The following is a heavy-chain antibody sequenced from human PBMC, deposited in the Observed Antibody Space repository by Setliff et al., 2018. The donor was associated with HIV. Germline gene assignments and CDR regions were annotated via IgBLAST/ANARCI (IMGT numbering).Heavy chain of an antibody. CDR1: SASVSIYF. CDR2: THSSGDT. J-gene: IGHJ6*03. D-gene: IGHD6-13*01. CDR3: ARGVAAAGALMDV. V-gene: IGHV4-4*07. Sequence: SETLSLTCNVSSASVSIYFWVWIRQPAGKTLEWIGRTHSSGDTHYNPSLNSRVTMSLDTSKNQFSLEMTSVTAADTAVYYCARGVAAAGALMDVWGKGTTVTVSS.